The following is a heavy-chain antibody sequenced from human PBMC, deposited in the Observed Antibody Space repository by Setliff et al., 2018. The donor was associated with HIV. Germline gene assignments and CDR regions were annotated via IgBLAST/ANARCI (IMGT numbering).Heavy chain of an antibody. D-gene: IGHD6-13*01. CDR3: AKANKIAVDAFDI. Sequence: QSGGSLRLSCAASGFSFSDYGMHWVRQAPGKGLEWVSAISGSGGSTYYADSVKGRFTISRDNSKNTLYLQMNSLRAEDTAVYYCAKANKIAVDAFDIWGQGTMVTVSS. CDR1: GFSFSDYG. V-gene: IGHV3-23*01. J-gene: IGHJ3*02. CDR2: ISGSGGST.